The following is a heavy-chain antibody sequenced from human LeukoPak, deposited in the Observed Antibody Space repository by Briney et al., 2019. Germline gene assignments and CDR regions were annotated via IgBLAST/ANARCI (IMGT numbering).Heavy chain of an antibody. Sequence: PSETLSLTCAVYGGSFSGYSWSWIRQPPGEGLEWIGYIYHSGSTYYNPSLKSRVTISVDRSKNQFSLKLSSVTAADTAVYYCARGYCSSTSCPGVFDPWGQGTLVTVSS. D-gene: IGHD2-2*01. V-gene: IGHV4-30-2*01. CDR3: ARGYCSSTSCPGVFDP. CDR1: GGSFSGYS. CDR2: IYHSGST. J-gene: IGHJ5*02.